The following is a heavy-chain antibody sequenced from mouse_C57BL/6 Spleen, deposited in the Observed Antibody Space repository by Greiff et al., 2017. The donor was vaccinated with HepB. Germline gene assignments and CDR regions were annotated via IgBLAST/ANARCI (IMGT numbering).Heavy chain of an antibody. V-gene: IGHV1-52*01. CDR3: ARVGANYDYSFAY. J-gene: IGHJ3*01. CDR2: IDPSDSET. CDR1: GYTFTSYW. D-gene: IGHD2-4*01. Sequence: QVQLQHPGAELVRPGSSVKLSCKASGYTFTSYWMHWVKQRPIQGLEWIGNIDPSDSETHYNQKFKDKATLTVDKSSSTAYMQLSSLTSEDSAVYYCARVGANYDYSFAYWGQGTLVTVSA.